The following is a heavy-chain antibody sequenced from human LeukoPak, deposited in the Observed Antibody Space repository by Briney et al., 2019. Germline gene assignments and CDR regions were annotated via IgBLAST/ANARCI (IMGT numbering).Heavy chain of an antibody. CDR1: GFTFSSYS. CDR2: ISSSSSTI. V-gene: IGHV3-48*01. J-gene: IGHJ4*02. CDR3: ARKTRWNDGGFFDS. D-gene: IGHD1-1*01. Sequence: GGSLRLSCAASGFTFSSYSMNWVRQAPGKGLEWVSYISSSSSTIYYADSVKGRFTISRDNAKNSLYLQMNSLRAEDTAIYYCARKTRWNDGGFFDSWGQGTLVTVSS.